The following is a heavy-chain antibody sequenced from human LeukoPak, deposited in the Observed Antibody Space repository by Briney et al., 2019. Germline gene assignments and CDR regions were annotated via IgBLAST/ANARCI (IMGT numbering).Heavy chain of an antibody. J-gene: IGHJ4*02. V-gene: IGHV3-11*06. CDR2: ISSSSRYT. D-gene: IGHD3-3*01. Sequence: PGGSLRLSCAASGFTFSDYYMSWIRQAPGKGLEWVSSISSSSRYTYFADSVKGRFTISRDNAKNSLYLQMNSLRAEDTAVYYCARGEAITIFGARGQGTLVTVPS. CDR1: GFTFSDYY. CDR3: ARGEAITIFGA.